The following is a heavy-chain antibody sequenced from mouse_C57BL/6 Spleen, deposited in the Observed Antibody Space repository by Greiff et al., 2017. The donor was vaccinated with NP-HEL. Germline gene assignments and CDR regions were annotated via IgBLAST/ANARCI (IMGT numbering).Heavy chain of an antibody. J-gene: IGHJ1*03. D-gene: IGHD1-1*02. CDR1: GYTFTDYE. Sequence: VQLQQSGAELVRPGASVTLSCKASGYTFTDYEMHWVKQTPVHGLEWIGAIDPETGGTAYNQKFKGKAILTADKSSSTAYMELRSLTSEDSAVYYCTRGYYGGRYFDVWGTGTTVTVSS. V-gene: IGHV1-15*01. CDR2: IDPETGGT. CDR3: TRGYYGGRYFDV.